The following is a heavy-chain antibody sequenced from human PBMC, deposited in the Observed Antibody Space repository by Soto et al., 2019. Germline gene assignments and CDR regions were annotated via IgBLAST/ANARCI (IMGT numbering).Heavy chain of an antibody. CDR1: GYTFTTYG. D-gene: IGHD3-16*01. CDR2: ISGANGHT. J-gene: IGHJ4*02. CDR3: AREVAGGGGEYDY. Sequence: QVQVVQSGAEVKKPGASVKVSCKTSGYTFTTYGIGWVRQAPGQGLAWMGWISGANGHTNYAQKGQGRVTVTTDTATSTAYMELRSLRPDDTAVYYWAREVAGGGGEYDYWGQGTLVTVSS. V-gene: IGHV1-18*01.